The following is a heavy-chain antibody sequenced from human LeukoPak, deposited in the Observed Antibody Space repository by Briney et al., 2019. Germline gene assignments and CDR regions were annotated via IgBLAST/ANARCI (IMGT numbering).Heavy chain of an antibody. Sequence: GGSLRLSWAASAFTVSDNYMAWVRQAPGKGLEWVSVIHAGGKTLYADSVQGRFTVSRHNSENTVYLQMNSLRPEDTAVYFCASGESAQQVFEYWGQGTLVTVSS. CDR1: AFTVSDNY. CDR3: ASGESAQQVFEY. CDR2: IHAGGKT. D-gene: IGHD4-17*01. J-gene: IGHJ4*02. V-gene: IGHV3-53*04.